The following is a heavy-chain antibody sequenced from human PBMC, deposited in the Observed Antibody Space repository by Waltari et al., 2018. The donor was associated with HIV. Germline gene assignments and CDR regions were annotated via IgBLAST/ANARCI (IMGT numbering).Heavy chain of an antibody. CDR2: IYTSGST. CDR3: ARAPGYYDILTGYYNPYYFDY. CDR1: GGSISSGSYY. V-gene: IGHV4-61*02. D-gene: IGHD3-9*01. Sequence: QVQLQESGPGLVKPSQTLSLTCTVSGGSISSGSYYWSWIRQPAGKGLEWIGRIYTSGSTNYNPSLKSRVTISVDTSKNQFSLKLGSVTAADTAVYYCARAPGYYDILTGYYNPYYFDYWGQGTLVTVSS. J-gene: IGHJ4*02.